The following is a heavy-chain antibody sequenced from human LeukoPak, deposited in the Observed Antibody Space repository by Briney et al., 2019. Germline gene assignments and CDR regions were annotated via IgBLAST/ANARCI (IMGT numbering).Heavy chain of an antibody. CDR3: ARDSAEDSSSSRFDP. D-gene: IGHD6-6*01. V-gene: IGHV3-21*01. CDR1: GFTFSSYS. J-gene: IGHJ5*02. CDR2: ISNSSSYI. Sequence: GESLRLSCAASGFTFSSYSMNWVRQPPGKGLEWVASISNSSSYIYYADSEKGRFTISRDNAKNSLYLQMNSLRAEDTAVYYCARDSAEDSSSSRFDPWGQGTLVTVSS.